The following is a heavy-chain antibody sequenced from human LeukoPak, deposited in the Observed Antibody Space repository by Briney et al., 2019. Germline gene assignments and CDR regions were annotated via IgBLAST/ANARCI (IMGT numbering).Heavy chain of an antibody. D-gene: IGHD6-19*01. CDR1: GGTFSSYA. J-gene: IGHJ4*02. CDR2: IIPILGIA. Sequence: SVKVSCKASGGTFSSYAISWVRQAPGQGLEWMGRIIPILGIANYAQKFQGRVTITADKSTSTAYMELSSLRSEDTAVYYCARDTRAVAGTDYWGQGTLVTVSS. V-gene: IGHV1-69*04. CDR3: ARDTRAVAGTDY.